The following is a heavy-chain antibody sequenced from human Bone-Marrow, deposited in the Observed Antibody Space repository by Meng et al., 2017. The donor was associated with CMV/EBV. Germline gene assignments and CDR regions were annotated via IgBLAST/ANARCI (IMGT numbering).Heavy chain of an antibody. CDR3: ARGTDHKGIARLSYPLDY. V-gene: IGHV1-69*05. J-gene: IGHJ4*02. CDR2: IIPIFGTA. CDR1: GGTFSSYA. Sequence: SVKVSCKASGGTFSSYAISWVRQAPGQGLEWMGGIIPIFGTANYAQKFQGRVTITTDESTSTAYMELSSLRSDDTAVYYCARGTDHKGIARLSYPLDYWGQGTLVTVSS. D-gene: IGHD3-16*02.